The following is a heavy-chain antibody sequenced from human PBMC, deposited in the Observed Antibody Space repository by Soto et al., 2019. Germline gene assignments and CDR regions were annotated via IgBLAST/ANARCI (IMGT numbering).Heavy chain of an antibody. CDR1: GYTFTAYG. CDR2: VSTNDDRT. Sequence: QVQLVQSGPEVKMPGASVKVSCKTSGYTFTAYGLAWLRQAPGQRPEWMGWVSTNDDRTNYAQKFQGRVTMTTDRSTTATSMELRSLRGDDTAVYYCARVLNTESSAYYSFAFWGQGTLVTVSS. D-gene: IGHD3-22*01. J-gene: IGHJ4*02. V-gene: IGHV1-18*01. CDR3: ARVLNTESSAYYSFAF.